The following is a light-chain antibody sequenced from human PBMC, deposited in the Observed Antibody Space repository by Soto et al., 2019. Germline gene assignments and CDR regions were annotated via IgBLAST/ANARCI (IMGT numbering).Light chain of an antibody. Sequence: DIQMTQSPSSVSASVGDRVTITCRASQDITSRLAWYQQKPGKAPNLLTSGASSLLSGVPSRFSGSGSGTDFTLTISSLQPEDFATYYCQHADGFPWTFGQGTKVEI. CDR3: QHADGFPWT. J-gene: IGKJ1*01. V-gene: IGKV1-12*01. CDR1: QDITSR. CDR2: GAS.